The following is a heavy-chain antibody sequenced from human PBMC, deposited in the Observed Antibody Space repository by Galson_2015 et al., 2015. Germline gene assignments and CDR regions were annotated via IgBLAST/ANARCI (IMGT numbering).Heavy chain of an antibody. J-gene: IGHJ4*02. CDR1: GFTFRNYW. Sequence: SLRLSCAASGFTFRNYWMVWVRQTPERGLQWVAKIKYDGSQTFYVDSEKGRFTISRDNAENSLDLQMNSLRADDTAVYYCARDANRGGEFDYWGQGALVTVSS. CDR3: ARDANRGGEFDY. D-gene: IGHD1-14*01. V-gene: IGHV3-7*03. CDR2: IKYDGSQT.